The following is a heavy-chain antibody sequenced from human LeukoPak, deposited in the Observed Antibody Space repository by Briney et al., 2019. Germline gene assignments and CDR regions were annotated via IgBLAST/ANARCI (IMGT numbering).Heavy chain of an antibody. V-gene: IGHV3-30-3*01. CDR3: AKDKRHLGKSIVGATAFDY. J-gene: IGHJ4*02. D-gene: IGHD1-26*01. CDR2: ISYDGSNK. CDR1: GFTFSSYA. Sequence: PGGSLRLSCAASGFTFSSYAMHWVRQAPGKGLEWVAVISYDGSNKYYADSVKGRFTISRDNSKNTLYLQMNSLRAEDTAVYYCAKDKRHLGKSIVGATAFDYWGQGTLVTVSS.